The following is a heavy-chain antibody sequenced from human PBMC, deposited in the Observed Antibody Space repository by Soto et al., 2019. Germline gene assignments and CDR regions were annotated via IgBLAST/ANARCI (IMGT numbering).Heavy chain of an antibody. CDR1: GFTFSDYD. D-gene: IGHD7-27*01. CDR3: ARDYWGSLDS. J-gene: IGHJ4*02. Sequence: PGGSLRLSCAASGFTFSDYDMDWVRQAPGKGLEWVGRSRNKANSYTTISVASVKGRFTFSRDDSKNLVYLQMNSLKTEDTAVYYCARDYWGSLDSWGQGTRVTVSS. CDR2: SRNKANSYTT. V-gene: IGHV3-72*01.